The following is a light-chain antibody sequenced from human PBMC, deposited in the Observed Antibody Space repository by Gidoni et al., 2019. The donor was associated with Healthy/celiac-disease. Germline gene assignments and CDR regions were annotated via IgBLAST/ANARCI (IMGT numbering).Light chain of an antibody. CDR1: QSISSY. J-gene: IGKJ4*02. CDR3: QQSYSTPQ. V-gene: IGKV1-39*01. CDR2: AAS. Sequence: DIQMTQSPSSLSASVGDRVTITCRASQSISSYLNWYQQKPGKAPKLLIYAASSVQSGVPARFSGSGSCTDFTLTISSLQPEDFATYYCQQSYSTPQFGGGTKVEIK.